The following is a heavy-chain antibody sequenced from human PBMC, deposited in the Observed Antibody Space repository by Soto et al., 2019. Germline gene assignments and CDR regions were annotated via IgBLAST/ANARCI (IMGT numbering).Heavy chain of an antibody. CDR1: GGSFSGYY. D-gene: IGHD6-19*01. Sequence: KTLETLSLTCAVYGGSFSGYYWSWIRQPPGKGLEWIGEINHSGSTNYNPSLKSRVTISVDTSKNQFSLKLSSVTAADTAVYYCARDPTLAVAETYGMDVWGQGTTVTVSS. CDR2: INHSGST. V-gene: IGHV4-34*01. CDR3: ARDPTLAVAETYGMDV. J-gene: IGHJ6*02.